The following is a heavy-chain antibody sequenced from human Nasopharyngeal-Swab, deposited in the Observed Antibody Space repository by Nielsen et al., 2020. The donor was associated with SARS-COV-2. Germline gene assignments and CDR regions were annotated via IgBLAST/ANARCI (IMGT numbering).Heavy chain of an antibody. V-gene: IGHV4-59*01. CDR3: ARAQRYCSGSSCYFSSGYYFDY. J-gene: IGHJ4*02. CDR1: GGSFSGYY. CDR2: IYYSGST. D-gene: IGHD2-15*01. Sequence: SQTLSLTCAIYGGSFSGYYWSWIRQPPGKGLEWIGYIYYSGSTNYNPSLKSRVTISVDTSKNQFSLKLSSVTAADTAVYYCARAQRYCSGSSCYFSSGYYFDYWGQGTLVTVSS.